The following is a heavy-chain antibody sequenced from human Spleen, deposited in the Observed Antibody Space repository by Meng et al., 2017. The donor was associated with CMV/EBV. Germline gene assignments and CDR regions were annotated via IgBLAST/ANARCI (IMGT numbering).Heavy chain of an antibody. CDR1: GYTFTIYY. Sequence: ASVKVSCKASGYTFTIYYIHWVRQAPGQGLEWMGIINPRGGSTNYAQKSQGRVTMTRDTSTSTACMELSSLRSEDTAVYYCARAIPGATGYFDYWGQGSLVTVSS. D-gene: IGHD1-26*01. V-gene: IGHV1-46*01. CDR3: ARAIPGATGYFDY. J-gene: IGHJ4*02. CDR2: INPRGGST.